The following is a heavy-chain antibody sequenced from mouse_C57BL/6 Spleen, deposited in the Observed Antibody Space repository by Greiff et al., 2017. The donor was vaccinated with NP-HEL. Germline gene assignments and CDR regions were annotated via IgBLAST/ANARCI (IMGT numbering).Heavy chain of an antibody. CDR2: IDPEDGET. J-gene: IGHJ4*01. CDR3: AREQLRLHYAMDY. V-gene: IGHV14-2*01. Sequence: EVQLQQSGAELVKPGASVKLSCTASGFNIKDYYMHWVKQRTEQGLEWIGRIDPEDGETKYAPKFPGKATITAATSSNTAYLQLSSLTSEDTAVYYCAREQLRLHYAMDYWGQGTSVTVSS. D-gene: IGHD3-2*02. CDR1: GFNIKDYY.